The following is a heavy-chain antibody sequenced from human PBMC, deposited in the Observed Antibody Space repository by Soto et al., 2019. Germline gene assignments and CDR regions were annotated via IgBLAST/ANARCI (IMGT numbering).Heavy chain of an antibody. J-gene: IGHJ6*02. CDR3: ARITGTTGGMDV. CDR2: TSGSGGST. V-gene: IGHV3-23*01. D-gene: IGHD1-7*01. CDR1: GFTFSSYA. Sequence: GGSLRLSCAASGFTFSSYAMSWVRQAPGKRLEWVSATSGSGGSTYYADSVKGRFTISRDNSKNTLYLQMNSLRAEDTAVYYCARITGTTGGMDVWGQGTTVTVSS.